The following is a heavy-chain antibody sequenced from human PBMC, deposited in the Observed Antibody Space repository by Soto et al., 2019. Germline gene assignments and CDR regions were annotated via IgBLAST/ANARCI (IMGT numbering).Heavy chain of an antibody. D-gene: IGHD2-21*01. CDR2: INPIVGTT. J-gene: IGHJ4*02. CDR3: VRDARFVGVAFDS. CDR1: GYTFTDYY. Sequence: QVQLVQSGAEVKKPGASVKISCKSSGYTFTDYYMHWVRQAPGQGLEWLGMINPIVGTTRYSQKFQDRVIMTWDTSTATIHMDLSSLRSDDTAIYYCVRDARFVGVAFDSWGQGTLVSVSS. V-gene: IGHV1-46*01.